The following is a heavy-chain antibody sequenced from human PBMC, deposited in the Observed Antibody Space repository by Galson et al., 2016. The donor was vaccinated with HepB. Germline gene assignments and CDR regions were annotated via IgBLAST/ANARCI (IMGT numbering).Heavy chain of an antibody. CDR3: ARRTGFYPMLDY. J-gene: IGHJ4*02. Sequence: QSGAEVKKPGESLRISCKGSGYSFARHWIGWVRQMPGKGLEWMGIIYPGDSDTRYSPSFQGRVTISADKSISTAYLQWSSLKASDTAIYYCARRTGFYPMLDYWGQGTLVTVSS. CDR1: GYSFARHW. D-gene: IGHD3/OR15-3a*01. CDR2: IYPGDSDT. V-gene: IGHV5-51*01.